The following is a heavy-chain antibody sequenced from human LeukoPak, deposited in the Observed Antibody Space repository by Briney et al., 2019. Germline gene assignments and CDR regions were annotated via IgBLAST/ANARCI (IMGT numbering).Heavy chain of an antibody. V-gene: IGHV4-61*02. D-gene: IGHD3-3*01. CDR3: ARVVTIFGVGGMDV. CDR1: GGSISSGRYY. CDR2: IYTSGST. Sequence: SETLSLTCTVSGGSISSGRYYWSWIRPPAGKGLEWIGRIYTSGSTNYNPSLKSRATISVDTSKNQFSLKLSSVTAADTAVYYCARVVTIFGVGGMDVWGQGTTVTVSS. J-gene: IGHJ6*02.